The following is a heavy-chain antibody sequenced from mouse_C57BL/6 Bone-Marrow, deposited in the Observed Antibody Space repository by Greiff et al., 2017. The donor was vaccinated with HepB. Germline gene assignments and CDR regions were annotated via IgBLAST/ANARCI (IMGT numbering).Heavy chain of an antibody. CDR2: ISSGGSYT. CDR3: ARRPGGTGFFDY. J-gene: IGHJ2*01. V-gene: IGHV5-6*01. Sequence: EVQLVESGGDLVKPGGSLKLSCAASGFTFSSYGMSWVRQTPDKRLEWVATISSGGSYTYYPDSVKGRFTISRDNAKNTLYLQMSSLKSEDTAMYYCARRPGGTGFFDYWGQGTTLTVSS. CDR1: GFTFSSYG.